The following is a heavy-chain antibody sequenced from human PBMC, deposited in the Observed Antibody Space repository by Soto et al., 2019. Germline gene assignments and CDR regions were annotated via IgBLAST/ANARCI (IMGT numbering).Heavy chain of an antibody. D-gene: IGHD5-18*01. Sequence: QVQLQQWGAGLLKPSETLSLTCAVYGGSFSGYYWSWIRQPPGKGLEWIGEINHSGSTNYNPSLKSRVTISVDTSKNQFSLKLSSVTAADTAVYYCARMGYSYGCYWFDPWGQGTLVTVSS. V-gene: IGHV4-34*01. J-gene: IGHJ5*02. CDR1: GGSFSGYY. CDR2: INHSGST. CDR3: ARMGYSYGCYWFDP.